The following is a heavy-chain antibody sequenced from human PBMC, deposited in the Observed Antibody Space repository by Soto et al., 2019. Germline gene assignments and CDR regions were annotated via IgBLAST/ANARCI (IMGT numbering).Heavy chain of an antibody. J-gene: IGHJ4*02. CDR3: ARDHAPQYVSAVTGVGY. Sequence: EVQLVESGGGVVRPGGSLRLSCAASGFTFDDYGMSWVRQAPGKGLEWVSGINWNGGSTSYADSVKGRFTISRDNATNSLYLHMNSLRADDTALSYCARDHAPQYVSAVTGVGYWGQGTLVTVSS. V-gene: IGHV3-20*04. CDR2: INWNGGST. D-gene: IGHD7-27*01. CDR1: GFTFDDYG.